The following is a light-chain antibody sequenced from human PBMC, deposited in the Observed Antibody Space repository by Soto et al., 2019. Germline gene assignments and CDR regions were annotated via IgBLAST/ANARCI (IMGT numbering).Light chain of an antibody. CDR1: SSDVGAYDF. V-gene: IGLV2-14*01. CDR3: SSYTTRSTLV. Sequence: QSALTQPASVSGSPAQSITISCTGTSSDVGAYDFVSWYQHSPGKAPKLVTFDVTHRPPGISDRFSGSKSANTASLTISGLQAEDEAFYYCSSYTTRSTLVFGGGTKLTVL. CDR2: DVT. J-gene: IGLJ2*01.